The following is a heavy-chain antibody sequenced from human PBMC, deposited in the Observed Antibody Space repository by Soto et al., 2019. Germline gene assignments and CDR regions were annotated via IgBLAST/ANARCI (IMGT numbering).Heavy chain of an antibody. CDR2: ISGSGGST. CDR1: GFTFSSYA. D-gene: IGHD3-22*01. CDR3: AKDLRPYYYDSSGPDAFDI. J-gene: IGHJ3*02. Sequence: LSLSCAASGFTFSSYAMSWVRQAPGKGLEWVSAISGSGGSTYYADSVKGRFTISRDNSKNTLYLQMNSLRAEDTAVYYCAKDLRPYYYDSSGPDAFDIWGQGTMVTVS. V-gene: IGHV3-23*01.